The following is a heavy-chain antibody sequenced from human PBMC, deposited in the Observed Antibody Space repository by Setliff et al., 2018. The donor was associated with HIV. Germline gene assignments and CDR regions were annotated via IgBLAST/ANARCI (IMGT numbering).Heavy chain of an antibody. CDR3: ARNQGDSSGWYAGDY. CDR1: GYTFTSYY. CDR2: INPSGGSA. J-gene: IGHJ4*01. D-gene: IGHD6-19*01. V-gene: IGHV1-46*01. Sequence: ASVKVSCKASGYTFTSYYMHWVRQAPGQGLEWMGIINPSGGSAGYAEKFRGRVTMTRDTSTSTVYMDLRNLRSEDTAVYYCARNQGDSSGWYAGDYWGHGTLVTSPQ.